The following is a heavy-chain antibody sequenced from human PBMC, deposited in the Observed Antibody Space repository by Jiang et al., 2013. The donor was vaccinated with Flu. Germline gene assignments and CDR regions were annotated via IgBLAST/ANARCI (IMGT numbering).Heavy chain of an antibody. CDR3: LRTRMMTFGGLIIDEPVEL. CDR2: VYTSGST. J-gene: IGHJ6*02. CDR1: GGSMTSGSYF. Sequence: PGLVKPLQTLSLTCTVSGGSMTSGSYFWGWIRQPAGKGLEWIGHVYTSGSTTYNPSLKSRVTISLDKSRRQFFLNLSSVTAADSAVYYCLRTRMMTFGGLIIDEPVELWGQGTTVTVSS. V-gene: IGHV4-61*02. D-gene: IGHD3-16*02.